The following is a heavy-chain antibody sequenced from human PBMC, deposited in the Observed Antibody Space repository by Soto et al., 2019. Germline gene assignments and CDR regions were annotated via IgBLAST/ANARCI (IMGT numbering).Heavy chain of an antibody. Sequence: QLQLQESGSGLVKPSQTLSLTCAVSGGSISSGGYSWSWIRQPPGKGLEWIGYIYHSGSTYYNPSLKSRVSIXXDXSXTQCSLKLCAVTAADTAVYYCARGYEGAAAGGWFDPWGQGTLVTVSS. CDR2: IYHSGST. V-gene: IGHV4-30-2*01. D-gene: IGHD6-13*01. CDR3: ARGYEGAAAGGWFDP. J-gene: IGHJ5*02. CDR1: GGSISSGGYS.